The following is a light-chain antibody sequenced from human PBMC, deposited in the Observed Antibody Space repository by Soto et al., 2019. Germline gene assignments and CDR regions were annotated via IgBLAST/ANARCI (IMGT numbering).Light chain of an antibody. J-gene: IGKJ5*01. CDR2: DAS. CDR1: QSVTTY. V-gene: IGKV3-11*01. CDR3: QQRSNWPPAIT. Sequence: EVLLTQSPATLSLSPGETATLFCRASQSVTTYLAWYQQKPGQPPSLLIYDASNRATGIPDRFSGSGSGTDFTLTISSLEPEDFAVYYCQQRSNWPPAITFGQGTRLEIK.